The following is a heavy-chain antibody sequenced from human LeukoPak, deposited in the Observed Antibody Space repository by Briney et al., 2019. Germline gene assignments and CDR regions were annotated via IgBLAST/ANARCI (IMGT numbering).Heavy chain of an antibody. V-gene: IGHV3-11*04. CDR1: GFTFSDYY. CDR2: ISSSGSTI. J-gene: IGHJ4*02. Sequence: GGSLRLSCAASGFTFSDYYMSWIRQAPGKGLEWVSYISSSGSTIYYADSVKGRFTISRDNAKNSLYLQMNSLRAEDTAVYYCAGDGDCSSTSCTFVDYWGQGTLVTVSS. D-gene: IGHD2-2*03. CDR3: AGDGDCSSTSCTFVDY.